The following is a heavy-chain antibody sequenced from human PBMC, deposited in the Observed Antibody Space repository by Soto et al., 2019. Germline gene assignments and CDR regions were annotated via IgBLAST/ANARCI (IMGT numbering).Heavy chain of an antibody. V-gene: IGHV3-43D*03. CDR3: AKGTKRTGDYYYYGMDV. D-gene: IGHD7-27*01. Sequence: GGSLRLSCAASGFTFDDYAMHWVRQAPGKGLEWVSLISWDGGSTYYADSVKGRFTISRDNSKNSLYLQMNSLRAEDTALYYCAKGTKRTGDYYYYGMDVWGQGTTVTVSS. CDR1: GFTFDDYA. J-gene: IGHJ6*02. CDR2: ISWDGGST.